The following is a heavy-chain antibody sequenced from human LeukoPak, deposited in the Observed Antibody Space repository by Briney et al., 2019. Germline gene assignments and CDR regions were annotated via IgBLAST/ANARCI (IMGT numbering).Heavy chain of an antibody. CDR1: GYTFTSYG. V-gene: IGHV1-18*01. J-gene: IGHJ3*02. D-gene: IGHD1-26*01. CDR3: ARGVFVGATPAGAFDI. Sequence: GASVKVSCKASGYTFTSYGISWVRQAPGQGLEWMGWISAYNGNTNYAQKLQGRVTMTTDTSTSTAYMELRSLRSDDTAVYYCARGVFVGATPAGAFDIWGQGTMVTVSS. CDR2: ISAYNGNT.